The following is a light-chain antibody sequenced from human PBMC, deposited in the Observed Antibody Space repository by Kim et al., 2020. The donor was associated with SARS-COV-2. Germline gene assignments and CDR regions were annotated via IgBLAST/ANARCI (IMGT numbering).Light chain of an antibody. Sequence: APGKTAKITWAGNNIEDKSVHWYQQKPGQAPVLVIYFDSDRPSGIPERFSGSNSGNTATLTISRVEAGDEADYYCQVWDSSSDHKVFGGGTQLTVL. J-gene: IGLJ2*01. V-gene: IGLV3-21*04. CDR2: FDS. CDR3: QVWDSSSDHKV. CDR1: NIEDKS.